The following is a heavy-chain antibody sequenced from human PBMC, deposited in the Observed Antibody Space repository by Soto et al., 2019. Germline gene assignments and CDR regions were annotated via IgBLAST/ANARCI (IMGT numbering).Heavy chain of an antibody. Sequence: SQTLSLTCAISGDSVSSNHATWDWIRQSPSRGLDWLVSTYYRSKWYYDYALSVKSRITINPDTSNNLLSLQLSSVTAVDTAVYYCARSPVVVAATGAGRWFDPWGQGTLVTVSS. J-gene: IGHJ5*02. CDR3: ARSPVVVAATGAGRWFDP. CDR2: TYYRSKWYY. D-gene: IGHD2-15*01. V-gene: IGHV6-1*01. CDR1: GDSVSSNHAT.